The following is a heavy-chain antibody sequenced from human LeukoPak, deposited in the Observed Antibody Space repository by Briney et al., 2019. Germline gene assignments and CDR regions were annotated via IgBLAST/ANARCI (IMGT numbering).Heavy chain of an antibody. J-gene: IGHJ4*02. CDR3: ARAQWLRDFDY. CDR1: GYTFTSYY. V-gene: IGHV1-46*01. Sequence: VASVKVSCTASGYTFTSYYMHWVRQAPGQGLEWMGIINPSGGSTSYAQKFQGRVTMTRDTSTSTVYMELSSLRSEDTAVYYCARAQWLRDFDYWGQGTLVTVSS. D-gene: IGHD5-12*01. CDR2: INPSGGST.